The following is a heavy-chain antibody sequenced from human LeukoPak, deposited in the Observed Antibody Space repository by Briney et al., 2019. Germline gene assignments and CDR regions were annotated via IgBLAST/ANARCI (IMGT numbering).Heavy chain of an antibody. V-gene: IGHV4-59*07. CDR3: ASTPYDFWSGYPYPNYFDY. J-gene: IGHJ4*02. D-gene: IGHD3-3*01. CDR2: IYYRGST. Sequence: SDTLSLTCTVSGGSISSYYGSWIRQPPGKGLEWIGYIYYRGSTNYNPSLKSRVTISVDTSKNQFSLKLSSVTAADTAVYYCASTPYDFWSGYPYPNYFDYWGQGTLVTVSS. CDR1: GGSISSYY.